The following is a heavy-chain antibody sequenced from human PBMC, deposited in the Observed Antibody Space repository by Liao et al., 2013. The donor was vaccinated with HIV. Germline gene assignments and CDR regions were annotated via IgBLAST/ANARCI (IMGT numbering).Heavy chain of an antibody. CDR2: IYYRGFT. V-gene: IGHV4-59*01. J-gene: IGHJ3*02. D-gene: IGHD1-26*01. CDR3: ARVSAGDTVPVGSAFDI. Sequence: QVQLQESGPGLVKPSETLSLTCTVSGGSMTNYSWSWIRQSPHKGLEWMGNIYYRGFTNFYPSLKSRLTMSVDTSKNRFSLSLSSMTAADTAVYYCARVSAGDTVPVGSAFDIWGQGTVVTVSS. CDR1: GGSMTNYS.